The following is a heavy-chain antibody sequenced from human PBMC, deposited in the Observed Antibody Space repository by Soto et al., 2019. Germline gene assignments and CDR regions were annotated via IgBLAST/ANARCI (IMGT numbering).Heavy chain of an antibody. J-gene: IGHJ6*02. D-gene: IGHD3-16*01. CDR1: GVSISSSSYY. CDR2: IYYSGST. Sequence: SETLSLTCTVSGVSISSSSYYWGWIRQPPGKGLEWIGSIYYSGSTYYNPSLKSRITISVDTSKNQFSLKLSSVTAADSAVYYCARHDYDGGRGYFGLDVWGQGTTVTVYS. V-gene: IGHV4-39*01. CDR3: ARHDYDGGRGYFGLDV.